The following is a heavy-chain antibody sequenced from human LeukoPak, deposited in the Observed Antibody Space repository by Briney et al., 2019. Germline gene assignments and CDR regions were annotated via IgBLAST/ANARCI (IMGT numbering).Heavy chain of an antibody. CDR3: ARDYYDSSGYYFWAFDI. J-gene: IGHJ3*02. D-gene: IGHD3-22*01. CDR1: GFTVSSNY. V-gene: IGHV3-53*01. Sequence: PGGSLRLSCAASGFTVSSNYMSWFRPAPREGLGWVSVIYSGGITYYADSVKVHFTISIDNSKNTLYLQMNSLRAEDTAVYYCARDYYDSSGYYFWAFDIWGQGTMVTVSS. CDR2: IYSGGIT.